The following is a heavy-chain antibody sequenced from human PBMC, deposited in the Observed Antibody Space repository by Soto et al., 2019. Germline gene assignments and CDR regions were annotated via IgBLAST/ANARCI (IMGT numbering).Heavy chain of an antibody. CDR2: SDHGGST. J-gene: IGHJ5*02. V-gene: IGHV4-38-2*01. D-gene: IGHD3-22*01. CDR3: TRVGPWVPYYYDSSPYTFENWFDP. Sequence: TLSLTCAVSGYSISSGYYWGWLRQPPGKGLEWIGSSDHGGSTYYNPSLNSRVTLSIDMTNNHISLILNPVTAADAAVYYCTRVGPWVPYYYDSSPYTFENWFDPWGQGTLVTVSS. CDR1: GYSISSGYY.